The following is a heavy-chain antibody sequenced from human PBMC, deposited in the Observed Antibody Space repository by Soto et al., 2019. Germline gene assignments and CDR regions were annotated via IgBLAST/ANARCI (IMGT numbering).Heavy chain of an antibody. CDR1: GDSIRPYY. Sequence: SETLSLTCTVSGDSIRPYYWTWIRQPPGKGLEWIGYIYYSGSVSYKSSLKSRVTMSVDTSKNQFSLRLNSVTAADTAVYYCARVTYDILTADSYYLDYWGQGTLVTVSS. CDR3: ARVTYDILTADSYYLDY. V-gene: IGHV4-59*01. D-gene: IGHD3-9*01. CDR2: IYYSGSV. J-gene: IGHJ4*02.